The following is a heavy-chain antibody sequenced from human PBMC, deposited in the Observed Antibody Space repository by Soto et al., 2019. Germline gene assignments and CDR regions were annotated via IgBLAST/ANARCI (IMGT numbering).Heavy chain of an antibody. Sequence: SETLSLTCAVYGGSFSGYYWSWIRQPPGKGLEWIGEINHSGSTNYNPSLKSRVTISVDTSKNQFSLKLSSVTAADTAVYYCARGLPDHSITMVRPAQQYYYMDVWGKGTTVTVSS. J-gene: IGHJ6*03. D-gene: IGHD3-10*01. CDR1: GGSFSGYY. CDR3: ARGLPDHSITMVRPAQQYYYMDV. V-gene: IGHV4-34*01. CDR2: INHSGST.